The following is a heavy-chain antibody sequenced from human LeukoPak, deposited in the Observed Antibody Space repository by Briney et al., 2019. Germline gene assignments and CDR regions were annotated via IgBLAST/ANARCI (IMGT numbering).Heavy chain of an antibody. Sequence: PGGSLRLSCTASGFTFGDYAMTWVRQAPGKGLEWVGFIRSKAYGGTIEYAASVKGRFTISRDDSKSSAYLQMNSLKTEDTAVYYCIRGRVHLDYWGQGTLVTVSS. CDR2: IRSKAYGGTI. V-gene: IGHV3-49*04. J-gene: IGHJ4*02. CDR3: IRGRVHLDY. CDR1: GFTFGDYA.